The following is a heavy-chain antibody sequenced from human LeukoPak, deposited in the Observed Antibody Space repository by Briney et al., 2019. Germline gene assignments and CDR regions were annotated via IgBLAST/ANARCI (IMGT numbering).Heavy chain of an antibody. D-gene: IGHD2-2*01. Sequence: ASVKVSCKAPGGTFSSYAISWVRQAPGQGLEWMGGIIPIFGTANYAQKFQGRVTITADESTSTAYMELSSLRSEDTAVYYCASSGTPLGVPAYNWFDPWGQGTLITVSS. V-gene: IGHV1-69*13. CDR2: IIPIFGTA. J-gene: IGHJ5*02. CDR3: ASSGTPLGVPAYNWFDP. CDR1: GGTFSSYA.